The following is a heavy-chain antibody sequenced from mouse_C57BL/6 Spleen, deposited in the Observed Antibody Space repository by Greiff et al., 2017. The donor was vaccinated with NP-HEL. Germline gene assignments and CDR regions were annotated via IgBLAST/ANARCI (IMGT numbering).Heavy chain of an antibody. V-gene: IGHV1-26*01. CDR3: AREESNYPFAY. CDR2: INPNNGGT. Sequence: EVQLQQSGPELVKPGASVKISCKASGYTFTDYYMNWVKQSHGKSLEWIGDINPNNGGTSYNQKFKGKATLTVDKSSSTAYMELRSLTSEDSAVYYCAREESNYPFAYWGQGTLVTVSA. CDR1: GYTFTDYY. J-gene: IGHJ3*01. D-gene: IGHD2-5*01.